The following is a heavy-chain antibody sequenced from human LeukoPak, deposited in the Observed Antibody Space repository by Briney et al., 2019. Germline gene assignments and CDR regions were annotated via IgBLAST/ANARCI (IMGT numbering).Heavy chain of an antibody. CDR1: GFSFSSFA. V-gene: IGHV3-30*01. CDR3: ARDTMYSSGWGPFDY. Sequence: HTGGSLRLSCAASGFSFSSFAMHWVRQAPGKGLEWVAVISYDGSNKFYADSVKGRFTISRDDSKNTLYLQMNSPRAADTAGYFCARDTMYSSGWGPFDYWGQGTLVTVSS. D-gene: IGHD6-19*01. CDR2: ISYDGSNK. J-gene: IGHJ4*02.